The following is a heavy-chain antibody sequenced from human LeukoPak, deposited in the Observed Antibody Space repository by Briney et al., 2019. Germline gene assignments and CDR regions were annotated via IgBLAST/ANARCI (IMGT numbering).Heavy chain of an antibody. CDR1: GFTFSSIW. J-gene: IGHJ6*02. Sequence: GGSLRLSCAASGFTFSSIWMSWVRQAPGKGLEGVANIKHDGSETNYVDSVKGRFSISRDNAKNSLHLQMNSLRVEDTAVYYCAKNGGPHGMDVWGLGTTVTVSS. V-gene: IGHV3-7*02. CDR2: IKHDGSET. CDR3: AKNGGPHGMDV. D-gene: IGHD3-16*01.